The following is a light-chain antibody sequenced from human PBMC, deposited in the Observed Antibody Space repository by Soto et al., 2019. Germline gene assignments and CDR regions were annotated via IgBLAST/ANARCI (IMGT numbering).Light chain of an antibody. CDR1: SSDVGGYNA. CDR2: DVT. J-gene: IGLJ3*02. CDR3: SSYAGSLTMV. V-gene: IGLV2-11*01. Sequence: QSALTQPRSVSGSPRQSVTISCTGTSSDVGGYNAVSWYQQYPGKAPQLMIYDVTKRPSGVPDRFSGSKSGNTASLTISGLQAEDEADYYFSSYAGSLTMVFGGGTKLTVL.